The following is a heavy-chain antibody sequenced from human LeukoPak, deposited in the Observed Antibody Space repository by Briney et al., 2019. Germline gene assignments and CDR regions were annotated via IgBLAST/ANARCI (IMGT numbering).Heavy chain of an antibody. CDR3: ALLLNSYGFH. CDR2: IYYSGST. V-gene: IGHV4-39*01. Sequence: SETLSLTCTVSGGSTSSSSYYWGWIRQPPGKGLEWIGSIYYSGSTYYNPSLKSRVTISVDTSKNRFSLKLSSVTAADTAVYYCALLLNSYGFHWGQGTLVTVSS. J-gene: IGHJ4*02. CDR1: GGSTSSSSYY. D-gene: IGHD5-18*01.